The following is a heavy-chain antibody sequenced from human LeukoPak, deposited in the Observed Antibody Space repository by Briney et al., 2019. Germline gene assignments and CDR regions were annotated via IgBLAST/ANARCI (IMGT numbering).Heavy chain of an antibody. Sequence: PSETLSLTCAVYGGSFSGYYWSWIRQPPGKGLEWIGEINHSGSTNYNPSLKSRVTISVDTSKNQFSLKLSSVAAADTAVYYCAREPAMVPRYYYYGMDVWGQGTTVTVPS. V-gene: IGHV4-34*01. CDR1: GGSFSGYY. CDR2: INHSGST. D-gene: IGHD5-18*01. J-gene: IGHJ6*02. CDR3: AREPAMVPRYYYYGMDV.